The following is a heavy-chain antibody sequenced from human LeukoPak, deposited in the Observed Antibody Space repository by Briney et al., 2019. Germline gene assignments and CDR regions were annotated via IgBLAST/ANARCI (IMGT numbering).Heavy chain of an antibody. CDR2: ISYDGSNK. J-gene: IGHJ4*02. CDR3: ARDGDFWSGYYSSFDY. V-gene: IGHV3-30-3*01. Sequence: GGSLRLSCAASGFTFSSYAMHWVRQAPGKGLEWVAVISYDGSNKYYADSVKGRFTISRDNSKNTLYLQMNSLRAEDTAVYYCARDGDFWSGYYSSFDYWGQGTLVTVSS. CDR1: GFTFSSYA. D-gene: IGHD3-3*01.